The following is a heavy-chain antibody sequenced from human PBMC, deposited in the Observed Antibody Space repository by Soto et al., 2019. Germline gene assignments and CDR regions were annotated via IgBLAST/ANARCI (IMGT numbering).Heavy chain of an antibody. CDR3: ARRGQEGPGLAH. CDR1: GFTFSSYW. V-gene: IGHV3-74*01. Sequence: EVQLVESGGNLIQPGGSLRLSCAASGFTFSSYWMHWVRQAPGKGLVWVSRINSDGSSTSYVDSVKGRFTISRDNAKNTPYLQMNSLSVEDTAVYYCARRGQEGPGLAHWGQGTLVTVSS. J-gene: IGHJ5*02. CDR2: INSDGSST.